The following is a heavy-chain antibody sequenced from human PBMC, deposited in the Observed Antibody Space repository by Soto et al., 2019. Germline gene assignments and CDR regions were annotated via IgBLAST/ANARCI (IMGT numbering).Heavy chain of an antibody. CDR3: ARDYYGSGSYYNPGFYFDY. J-gene: IGHJ4*02. CDR2: INPNSGGT. D-gene: IGHD3-10*01. CDR1: GYTFTGYY. V-gene: IGHV1-2*02. Sequence: RASVKVSCKASGYTFTGYYMHWVRQAPGQGLEWMGWINPNSGGTNYAQKFQGRVTMTRDTSISTAYMELSRLRSDDTAVYYCARDYYGSGSYYNPGFYFDYWGQGTLVTVSS.